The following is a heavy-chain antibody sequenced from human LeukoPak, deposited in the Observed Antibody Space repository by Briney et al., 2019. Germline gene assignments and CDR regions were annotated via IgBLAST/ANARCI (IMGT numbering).Heavy chain of an antibody. CDR3: VLRAYYYDSSGYYFDY. J-gene: IGHJ4*02. Sequence: GESLKISCKASGYSFTTYWIGWVRQMPGKGLEWMGIIYPGDSDTRYSPSFQGQVTISADKSISTAYLQWSSLKASDTAMYYCVLRAYYYDSSGYYFDYWGQGTLVTVSS. CDR1: GYSFTTYW. D-gene: IGHD3-22*01. CDR2: IYPGDSDT. V-gene: IGHV5-51*01.